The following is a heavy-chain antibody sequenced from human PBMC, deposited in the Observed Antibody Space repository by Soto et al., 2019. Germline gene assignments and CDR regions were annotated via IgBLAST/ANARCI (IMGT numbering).Heavy chain of an antibody. CDR1: GGTFSSYT. V-gene: IGHV1-69*04. CDR3: AREEGITMVRGVHKSLNY. Sequence: SVKVSCKASGGTFSSYTISWVRQAPGQGLEWMGRIIPILGIANYAQKFQGRVTITADKSTSTAYMELSSLRSDDTAVYYCAREEGITMVRGVHKSLNYWGQGTLVTVSS. D-gene: IGHD3-10*01. CDR2: IIPILGIA. J-gene: IGHJ4*02.